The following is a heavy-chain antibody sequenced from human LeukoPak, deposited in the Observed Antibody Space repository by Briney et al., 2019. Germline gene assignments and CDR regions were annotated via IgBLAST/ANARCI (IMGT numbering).Heavy chain of an antibody. CDR1: GFTFSSYG. J-gene: IGHJ4*02. CDR3: AKDQLNRFCSGGSCSITHDY. Sequence: GGSLRLSCAASGFTFSSYGMSWVRQAPGEGLEWISGITGSTYSSYYADSVRGRFTISRDNSKNTLYLQMNSLRADDTAVYYCAKDQLNRFCSGGSCSITHDYWGQGTLVTVSS. V-gene: IGHV3-23*01. D-gene: IGHD2-15*01. CDR2: ITGSTYSS.